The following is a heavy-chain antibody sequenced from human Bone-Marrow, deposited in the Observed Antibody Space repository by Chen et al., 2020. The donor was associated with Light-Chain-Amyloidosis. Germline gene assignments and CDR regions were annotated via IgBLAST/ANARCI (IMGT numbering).Heavy chain of an antibody. Sequence: EVHLEQSGPEVKQPGESMKSSCKGAGYTFPNYCIGLVRQMPGKGLEWMGVIYPDYSDARYSPSFEGQVTISADKSITTAYLQWRSLKASDTAMYYCARRRDGYNFDYWGQGTLVTVSS. CDR3: ARRRDGYNFDY. CDR2: IYPDYSDA. J-gene: IGHJ4*02. V-gene: IGHV5-51*01. D-gene: IGHD5-12*01. CDR1: GYTFPNYC.